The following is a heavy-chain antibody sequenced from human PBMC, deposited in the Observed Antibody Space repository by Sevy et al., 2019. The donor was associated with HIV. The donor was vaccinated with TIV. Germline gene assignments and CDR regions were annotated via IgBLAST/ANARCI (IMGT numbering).Heavy chain of an antibody. CDR1: GFTFDDYA. J-gene: IGHJ4*02. D-gene: IGHD5-12*01. Sequence: GGSLRLSCTASGFTFDDYAMSWFRQAPGKGLEWVAFITRNSYEAYGGTTEYAASVKGRFIISRDDSKSIAYLQMNNLKTEDTAVYYCSRGLATADTPEYYFDSWGQGTLVTVSS. CDR2: ITRNSYEAYGGTT. V-gene: IGHV3-49*03. CDR3: SRGLATADTPEYYFDS.